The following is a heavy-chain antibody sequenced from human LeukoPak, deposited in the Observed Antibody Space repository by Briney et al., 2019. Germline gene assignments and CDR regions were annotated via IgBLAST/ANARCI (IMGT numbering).Heavy chain of an antibody. CDR3: ARGRRGYYESSGDDAFDI. Sequence: ASVKVSCKASGGTFSSYAISWVRQAPGQGLEWMGGIIPIFGTANYAQKFQGRVTITADESTSTAYMELSSLRSEDTAVYYCARGRRGYYESSGDDAFDIWGQGTMVTVSS. J-gene: IGHJ3*02. CDR1: GGTFSSYA. D-gene: IGHD3-22*01. CDR2: IIPIFGTA. V-gene: IGHV1-69*01.